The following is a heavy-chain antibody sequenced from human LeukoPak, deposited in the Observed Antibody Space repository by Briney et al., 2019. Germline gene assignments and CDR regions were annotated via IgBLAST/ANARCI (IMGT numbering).Heavy chain of an antibody. V-gene: IGHV1-2*02. CDR1: GYPFTDYY. J-gene: IGHJ5*02. CDR3: ARGTPWFDP. Sequence: GASVKVSCKASGYPFTDYYIYGLRQAPGQRPEWMGWINPKTGGTHFAQDFQARVTMTSDTSVSTAYLELSSLRSDDTAVYYCARGTPWFDPWGQGTLVTVSS. CDR2: INPKTGGT.